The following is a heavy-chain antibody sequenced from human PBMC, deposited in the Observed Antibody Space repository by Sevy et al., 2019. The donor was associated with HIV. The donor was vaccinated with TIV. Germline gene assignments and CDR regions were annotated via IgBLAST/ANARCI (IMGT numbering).Heavy chain of an antibody. J-gene: IGHJ6*02. Sequence: ASVKVSCKASGGTFSSYAISWVRQAPGQGLEWMGGIIPIFGTANYAQKFQGRVTITADESTSTADMELSSLKSEDTALSYGARGAGDIVLVVYARPPPHPSYGMDVWGQGTTVTVSS. CDR2: IIPIFGTA. V-gene: IGHV1-69*13. D-gene: IGHD2-8*02. CDR3: ARGAGDIVLVVYARPPPHPSYGMDV. CDR1: GGTFSSYA.